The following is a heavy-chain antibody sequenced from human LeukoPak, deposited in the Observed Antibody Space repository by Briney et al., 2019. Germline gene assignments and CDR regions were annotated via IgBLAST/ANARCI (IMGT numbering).Heavy chain of an antibody. CDR2: IYPGDSNT. V-gene: IGHV5-51*01. CDR1: GYSFTAYW. Sequence: GESLQISCKGSGYSFTAYWIGWVRQMPGKGLEWMGIIYPGDSNTRYSPSFQGQVTISADKSTSTAYLQWSSLKASDTAMYYCARHWGSARPGSLRYYYYYMDVWGKGTTVTVSS. CDR3: ARHWGSARPGSLRYYYYYMDV. J-gene: IGHJ6*03. D-gene: IGHD6-6*01.